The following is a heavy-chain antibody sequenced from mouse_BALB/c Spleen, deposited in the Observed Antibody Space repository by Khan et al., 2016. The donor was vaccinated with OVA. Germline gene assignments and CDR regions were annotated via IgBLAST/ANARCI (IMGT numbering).Heavy chain of an antibody. CDR2: IWGGGGT. D-gene: IGHD2-14*01. V-gene: IGHV2-6-4*01. J-gene: IGHJ4*01. CDR1: GFSLSRYN. Sequence: QVQLKESGPGLVAPSQSLSITCTVSGFSLSRYNVHWVRQPPGKGLEWLGIIWGGGGTDYNSTLKSRLSIRKDNSKSQVLLKMNSLQTDDTAMYYCARAYYRYDGYYAMDYWGQGTSVTVSS. CDR3: ARAYYRYDGYYAMDY.